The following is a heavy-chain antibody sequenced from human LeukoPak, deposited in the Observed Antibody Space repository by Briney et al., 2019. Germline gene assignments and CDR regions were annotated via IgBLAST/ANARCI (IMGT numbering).Heavy chain of an antibody. CDR2: ISGHGGTT. J-gene: IGHJ3*02. Sequence: GRSLRLSCAASGSTFDDYAMHWSRQAPGKGLEWVSFISGHGGTTYYVDSVKGRFAISRDNTNNSLYLEMNSLTTEDTALYYCAKLEVVPDPWADALDIWGQGTMVTVSS. CDR3: AKLEVVPDPWADALDI. CDR1: GSTFDDYA. V-gene: IGHV3-43*02. D-gene: IGHD3-22*01.